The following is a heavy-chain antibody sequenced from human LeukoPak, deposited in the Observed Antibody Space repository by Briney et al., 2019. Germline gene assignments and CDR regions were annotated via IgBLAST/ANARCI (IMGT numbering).Heavy chain of an antibody. J-gene: IGHJ4*02. CDR3: ARDLGNYFHF. CDR1: GYSFTRYG. D-gene: IGHD3-10*01. CDR2: ISAHNGNT. V-gene: IGHV1-18*01. Sequence: ASVKVSCKASGYSFTRYGISWVLQAPGQGLEGMGWISAHNGNTKYTQEVKARVNTTTATSTTTAYMEMRSLRSDDTAVYYCARDLGNYFHFWGQGTLVTVSS.